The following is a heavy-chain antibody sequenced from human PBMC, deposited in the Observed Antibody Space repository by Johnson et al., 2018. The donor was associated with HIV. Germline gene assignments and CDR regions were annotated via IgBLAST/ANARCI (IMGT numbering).Heavy chain of an antibody. D-gene: IGHD6-6*01. V-gene: IGHV3-20*04. CDR1: GFTFDDYG. J-gene: IGHJ3*02. CDR2: INWNGGST. CDR3: AREPHSSSSQYAFDI. Sequence: VQLVESGGGVVRPGGSLRLSCAASGFTFDDYGMSWVRQAPGKGLEWVSGINWNGGSTGYADSMKGRFTISRDNAKNTLYLQMNSLRAEDTAVYYCAREPHSSSSQYAFDIWGQGTMVTVSS.